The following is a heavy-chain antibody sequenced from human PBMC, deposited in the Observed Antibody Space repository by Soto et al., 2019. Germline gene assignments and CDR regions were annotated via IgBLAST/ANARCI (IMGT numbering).Heavy chain of an antibody. CDR3: GRDAGRRFDY. D-gene: IGHD6-13*01. CDR1: GFTFSSYW. V-gene: IGHV3-7*01. CDR2: MNRDGSEK. J-gene: IGHJ4*02. Sequence: EVQLVESGGGLVQPGGSLRLSCAASGFTFSSYWMTWARQAPGKGLEWVASMNRDGSEKRYVDSVEGRFPISRYNAKNSLFLQMNSLSPDDTAVYYCGRDAGRRFDYWGQGSLVTVSS.